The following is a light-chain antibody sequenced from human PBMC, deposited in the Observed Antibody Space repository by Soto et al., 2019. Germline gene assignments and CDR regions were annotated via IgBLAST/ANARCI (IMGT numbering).Light chain of an antibody. J-gene: IGKJ3*01. V-gene: IGKV3-20*01. CDR2: GAS. CDR1: QSVTSSY. CDR3: QQYGTSPFT. Sequence: EIVLTQSPGTLSLSPGERLTLSCRASQSVTSSYLAWYQHKPGQAPRLLIYGASNKATGTPDRFSGSGSGTDFTLTISRLEPEDFAVYYCQQYGTSPFTFGPGTKVDIK.